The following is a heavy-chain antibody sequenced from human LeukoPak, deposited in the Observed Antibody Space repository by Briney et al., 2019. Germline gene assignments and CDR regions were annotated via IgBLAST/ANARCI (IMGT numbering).Heavy chain of an antibody. CDR3: TSHAAFDP. Sequence: GGSLRLSCAASGFTFNNAWMNWVRQAPGKGLEWVGRIKSKNVGGTTDYAAPVKGRFTISRDDSKNTIYLQMNSLKIEDTAVYYCTSHAAFDPWGQGTLVTVSS. J-gene: IGHJ5*02. CDR2: IKSKNVGGTT. V-gene: IGHV3-15*01. CDR1: GFTFNNAW.